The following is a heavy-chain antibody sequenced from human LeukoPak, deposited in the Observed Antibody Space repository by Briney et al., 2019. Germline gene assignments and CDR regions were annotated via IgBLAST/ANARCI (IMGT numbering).Heavy chain of an antibody. J-gene: IGHJ4*02. D-gene: IGHD3-22*01. V-gene: IGHV4-61*02. CDR3: ARSPCPDLNYYDTSGSYYFDY. Sequence: NPSETLSLTCTVSGGSISSGSYYWSWIRQPARKGLEWIGPLYTSGSTNYSPSLKSRVTISVDASKNQFSLRLISVTAADTAVYYCARSPCPDLNYYDTSGSYYFDYWGQGTLVTVSS. CDR1: GGSISSGSYY. CDR2: LYTSGST.